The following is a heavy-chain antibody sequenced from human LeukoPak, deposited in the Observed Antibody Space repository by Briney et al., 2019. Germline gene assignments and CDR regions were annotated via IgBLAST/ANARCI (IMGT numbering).Heavy chain of an antibody. J-gene: IGHJ6*02. CDR2: IKQDGSEK. CDR3: ARYSSSWSPNYYYGMDV. V-gene: IGHV3-7*01. CDR1: GFTFSSYW. D-gene: IGHD6-13*01. Sequence: PGGSLRLSCAASGFTFSSYWMSWVRQAPGKGLEWVANIKQDGSEKYYVDSVKGRFTISGDNAKNSLYLQMNSLRAEDTAVYYCARYSSSWSPNYYYGMDVWGQGTTVTVSS.